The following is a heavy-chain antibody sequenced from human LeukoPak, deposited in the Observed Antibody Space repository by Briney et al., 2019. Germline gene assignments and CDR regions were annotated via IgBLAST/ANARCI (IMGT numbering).Heavy chain of an antibody. CDR1: GFSLSTSGVG. CDR3: AHRQGGSCSWYLSWFDP. CDR2: IYWDDDK. Sequence: SGPTLVNPTQTLTLTCTFSGFSLSTSGVGVGWIRQPPGKALEWLALIYWDDDKRYSPSLKSRLTITKDTSKNQVVLIMTNMDPVDTATYYCAHRQGGSCSWYLSWFDPWGQGTLVTVSS. J-gene: IGHJ5*02. D-gene: IGHD6-13*01. V-gene: IGHV2-5*02.